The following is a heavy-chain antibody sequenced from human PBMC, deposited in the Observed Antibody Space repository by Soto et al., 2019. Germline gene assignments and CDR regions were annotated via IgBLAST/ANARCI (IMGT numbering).Heavy chain of an antibody. D-gene: IGHD3-10*01. CDR2: INPSGGST. CDR3: AREKYYYGSGSYPPTGYMDV. Sequence: EASVKVSCKASGYTFTSYYMHWVRQAPGQGLEWMGIINPSGGSTSYAQKFQGRVTMTRDTSTSTVYMELSSLRSEDTAVYYCAREKYYYGSGSYPPTGYMDVWGKGTTVTVSS. CDR1: GYTFTSYY. J-gene: IGHJ6*03. V-gene: IGHV1-46*03.